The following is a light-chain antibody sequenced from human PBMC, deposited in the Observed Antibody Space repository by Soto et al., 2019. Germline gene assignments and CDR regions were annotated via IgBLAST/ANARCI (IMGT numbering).Light chain of an antibody. CDR1: SSDVGSYNL. CDR2: EGS. CDR3: CSYAGSSTFVV. Sequence: QSALTQPASVSGSPGQSITISCTGTSSDVGSYNLVSWYQHHPGKAPKLIIYEGSKRPSGISNRFSGSKSGNTASLTISGLQAEDEADYHCCSYAGSSTFVVFGGGTKVTVL. J-gene: IGLJ2*01. V-gene: IGLV2-23*03.